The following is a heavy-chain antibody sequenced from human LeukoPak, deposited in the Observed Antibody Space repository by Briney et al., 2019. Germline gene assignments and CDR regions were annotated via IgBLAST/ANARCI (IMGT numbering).Heavy chain of an antibody. J-gene: IGHJ5*02. Sequence: GGSLRLSCAASGFTFSSCGMHWVRQAPGKGLEWVAVIWYGGSNKYYADSVKGRITISRDNSKNTQYLQMNSMGADDTVVYYCAIHGAAAGWFVPWGEGSLVTVSS. CDR1: GFTFSSCG. V-gene: IGHV3-33*03. CDR2: IWYGGSNK. D-gene: IGHD6-13*01. CDR3: AIHGAAAGWFVP.